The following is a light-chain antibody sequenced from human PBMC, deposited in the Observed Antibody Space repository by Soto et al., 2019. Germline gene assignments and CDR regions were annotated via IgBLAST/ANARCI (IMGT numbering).Light chain of an antibody. CDR2: GAS. CDR3: QQYNSWLWT. CDR1: QSVSSK. V-gene: IGKV3-15*01. J-gene: IGKJ1*01. Sequence: EIVLTQSPGTLSLSPGERATLSCRASQSVSSKLAWYQQKPGQAPRLLIYGASTRATGIPARFSGSGSATEFTLIISSLQSEDSAVYYCQQYNSWLWTFGQGTKVDIK.